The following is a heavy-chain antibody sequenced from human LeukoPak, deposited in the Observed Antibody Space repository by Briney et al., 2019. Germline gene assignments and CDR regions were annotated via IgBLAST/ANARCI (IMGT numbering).Heavy chain of an antibody. V-gene: IGHV3-30*02. CDR1: GFTFSSHG. D-gene: IGHD5-18*01. CDR2: IRYDGSNK. J-gene: IGHJ4*02. CDR3: AKDEGRYSYGIGFDY. Sequence: GGSLRLSCAASGFTFSSHGMHWVRQAPGKGLEWVAFIRYDGSNKYYADSVKGRFTISRDNSKNTLYLQMNSLRAEDTAVYYCAKDEGRYSYGIGFDYWGQGTLVTVSS.